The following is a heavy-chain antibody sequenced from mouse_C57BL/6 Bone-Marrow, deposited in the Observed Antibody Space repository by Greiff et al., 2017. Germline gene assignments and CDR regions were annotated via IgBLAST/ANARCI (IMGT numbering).Heavy chain of an antibody. CDR3: ARHYYGSSHFDY. CDR1: GFTFSSYG. V-gene: IGHV5-6*01. J-gene: IGHJ2*01. CDR2: ISSGGSYT. D-gene: IGHD1-1*01. Sequence: EVQLVESGGDLVKPGGSLKLSCAASGFTFSSYGMSWVRQTPDKRLEWVATISSGGSYTYYPDSVKGRFTISRDNAKNTLYLQMSSLKSEDTAMYYCARHYYGSSHFDYWGQGTTLTVSS.